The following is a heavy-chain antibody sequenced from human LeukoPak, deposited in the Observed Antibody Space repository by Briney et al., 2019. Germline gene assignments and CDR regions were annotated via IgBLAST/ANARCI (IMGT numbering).Heavy chain of an antibody. CDR2: IIPIFGTA. Sequence: AASVKVSCKASGGTFSSYAISWVRQTPGQGLEWMGGIIPIFGTANYAQKFQGRVTITADGSTSTAYMELSSLRSEDTAVYYCARDMRKWVVVDHRFDYWGQGTLVTVSS. J-gene: IGHJ4*02. CDR3: ARDMRKWVVVDHRFDY. V-gene: IGHV1-69*13. D-gene: IGHD3-22*01. CDR1: GGTFSSYA.